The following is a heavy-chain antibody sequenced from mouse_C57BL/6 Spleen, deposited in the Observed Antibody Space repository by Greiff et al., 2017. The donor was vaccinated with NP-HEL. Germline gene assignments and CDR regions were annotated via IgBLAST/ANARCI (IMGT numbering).Heavy chain of an antibody. J-gene: IGHJ1*03. Sequence: EVKLQESGGGLVQPKGSLKLSCAASGFSFNTYAMNWVRQAPGKGLEWVARIRSKSNNYATYYADSVKDRFTISRDDSESMLYLQMNNLKTEDTAMYYCVRRGITTGDWYFDVWGTGTTVTVSS. D-gene: IGHD1-1*01. CDR1: GFSFNTYA. CDR3: VRRGITTGDWYFDV. CDR2: IRSKSNNYAT. V-gene: IGHV10-1*01.